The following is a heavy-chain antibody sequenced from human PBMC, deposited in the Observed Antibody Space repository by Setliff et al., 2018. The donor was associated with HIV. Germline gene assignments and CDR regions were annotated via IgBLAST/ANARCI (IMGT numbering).Heavy chain of an antibody. CDR3: AKDLVTTTGPDY. V-gene: IGHV3-15*01. D-gene: IGHD1-1*01. Sequence: PGGSLRLSCAASGFSFSNAWMNWVRQAPGKGLEWVGRIKSKTGGGTTDYAAPVKGRFTISRDDSKDTLYLQMNSLRAEDTAVYYCAKDLVTTTGPDYWGQGTLVTVSS. CDR1: GFSFSNAW. CDR2: IKSKTGGGTT. J-gene: IGHJ4*02.